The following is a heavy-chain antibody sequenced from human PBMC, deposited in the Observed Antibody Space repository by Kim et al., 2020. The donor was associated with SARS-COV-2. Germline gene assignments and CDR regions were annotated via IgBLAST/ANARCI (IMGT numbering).Heavy chain of an antibody. D-gene: IGHD6-13*01. CDR1: GFTFSDYY. CDR2: ISSSGSTI. CDR3: ARVTRWYGSRWFDP. V-gene: IGHV3-11*01. J-gene: IGHJ5*02. Sequence: GGSLRLSCAASGFTFSDYYMSWIRQAPGKGLEWVSYISSSGSTIYYADSVKGRFTISRDNAKNSLYLQMNSLRAEDTAVYYCARVTRWYGSRWFDPWGQGTLVTVSS.